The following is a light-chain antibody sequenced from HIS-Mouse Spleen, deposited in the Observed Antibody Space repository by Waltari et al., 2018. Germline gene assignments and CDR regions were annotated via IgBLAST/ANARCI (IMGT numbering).Light chain of an antibody. Sequence: SYELTQPPSVSVSPGQTARITCSGDALPKKYAYWYQQKSGQAPVLVIYEGSKRSSGIPERFSGSSSGTMATLTISGAQVEDEADYYCYSTDSSGNHRVFGGGTKLTVL. J-gene: IGLJ2*01. CDR3: YSTDSSGNHRV. CDR2: EGS. CDR1: ALPKKY. V-gene: IGLV3-10*01.